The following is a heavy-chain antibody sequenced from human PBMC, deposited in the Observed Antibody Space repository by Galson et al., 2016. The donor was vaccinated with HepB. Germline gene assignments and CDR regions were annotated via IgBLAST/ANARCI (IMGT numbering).Heavy chain of an antibody. J-gene: IGHJ5*02. CDR1: GFAFSSHW. D-gene: IGHD4-23*01. CDR2: INSDGTIS. V-gene: IGHV3-74*01. Sequence: SLRLSCAASGFAFSSHWMHWVRQDLGKGLVCVSRINSDGTISNYADSVKGRFTISRDNAKNTLYLQMNSLRAEDTAVYFCVRDHSVVPTTAYNWFDPWGQGTLVTVSS. CDR3: VRDHSVVPTTAYNWFDP.